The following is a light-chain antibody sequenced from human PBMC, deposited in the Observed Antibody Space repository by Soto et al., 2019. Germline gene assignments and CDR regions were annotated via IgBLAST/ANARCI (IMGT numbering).Light chain of an antibody. Sequence: QSVLTQTPSVSGAPGQKITMSCTGSSSNIGAGYDVHWYQQVPGAAPRLLIYAVNNRPSGVPDRFSASKSGTSASLAITGLQGEDEANYYCQSYDTSLSGVIFGAGTKLTVL. CDR3: QSYDTSLSGVI. J-gene: IGLJ2*01. CDR1: SSNIGAGYD. CDR2: AVN. V-gene: IGLV1-40*01.